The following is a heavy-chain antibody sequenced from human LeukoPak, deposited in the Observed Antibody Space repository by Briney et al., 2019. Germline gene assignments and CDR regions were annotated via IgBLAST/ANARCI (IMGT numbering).Heavy chain of an antibody. D-gene: IGHD3-3*01. CDR2: IYYSGST. CDR1: GGSISSYY. CDR3: ARASPDYDFWSGYPYPDAFDI. V-gene: IGHV4-59*12. J-gene: IGHJ3*02. Sequence: SETLSLTCTVSGGSISSYYWSWIRQPPGKGLEWIGYIYYSGSTNYNPSLKSRVTISVDRSKNQFSLKLSSVTAADTAVYYCARASPDYDFWSGYPYPDAFDIWGQGTMVTVSS.